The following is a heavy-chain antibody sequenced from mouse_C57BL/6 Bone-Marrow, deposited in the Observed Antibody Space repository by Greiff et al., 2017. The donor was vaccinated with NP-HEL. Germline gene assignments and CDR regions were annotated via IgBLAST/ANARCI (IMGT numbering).Heavy chain of an antibody. CDR2: IHPNSGST. CDR3: AREGGYYYGLDY. J-gene: IGHJ2*01. CDR1: GYTFTSYW. D-gene: IGHD1-1*01. V-gene: IGHV1-64*01. Sequence: QVQLQQPGAELVKPGASVKLSCKASGYTFTSYWMHWVKQRPGQGLEWIGMIHPNSGSTNYNEKFKSKATLTVDKSSSTAYMQLSSLTSEDSAVYYCAREGGYYYGLDYWGQGTTLTVSS.